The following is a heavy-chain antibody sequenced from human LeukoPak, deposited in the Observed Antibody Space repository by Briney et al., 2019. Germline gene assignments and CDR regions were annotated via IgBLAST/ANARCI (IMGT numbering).Heavy chain of an antibody. CDR3: ATVGASHYGDWFFDY. Sequence: SETLSLTCAVSDYSISSGYFWGWIRQPPGKGLEWIGNVDPSGSTYYNPSLKRRTTISLDTSKKQFSLRLTSVTAADTAVYYCATVGASHYGDWFFDYWGQGTLVTVSS. CDR1: DYSISSGYF. CDR2: VDPSGST. V-gene: IGHV4-38-2*01. J-gene: IGHJ4*02. D-gene: IGHD4-17*01.